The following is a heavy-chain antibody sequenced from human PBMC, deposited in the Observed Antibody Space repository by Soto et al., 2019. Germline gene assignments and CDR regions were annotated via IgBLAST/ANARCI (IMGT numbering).Heavy chain of an antibody. CDR3: ATALGCRSTSCTLDY. Sequence: QVQLVQSGAGVKKPGSSVKVSCKASGGTFGSYAFSWVRQAPGQGLEWMGGIIPVSGAAHYAQKCQGRVTITADESTSTAYMELTSLSSQDTAGYYCATALGCRSTSCTLDYWGQGTRVIVSS. V-gene: IGHV1-69*01. J-gene: IGHJ4*02. CDR2: IIPVSGAA. D-gene: IGHD2-2*01. CDR1: GGTFGSYA.